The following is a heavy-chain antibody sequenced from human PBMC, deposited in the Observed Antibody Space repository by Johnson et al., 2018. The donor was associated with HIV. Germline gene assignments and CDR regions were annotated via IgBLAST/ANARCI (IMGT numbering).Heavy chain of an antibody. J-gene: IGHJ3*02. CDR2: ISYEGRKK. D-gene: IGHD4-23*01. CDR3: ASGEDYGGNYGAFDI. V-gene: IGHV3-30*09. CDR1: GFTFSSYA. Sequence: QVQLVESGGGVVQPGRSLRLSCAASGFTFSSYAMHWVRQAPGKGLEWGAVISYEGRKKYYADAVKGGFAISRDNSKNTLHLQMNSLRAEDTAVYYCASGEDYGGNYGAFDIWGQGTMVTVSS.